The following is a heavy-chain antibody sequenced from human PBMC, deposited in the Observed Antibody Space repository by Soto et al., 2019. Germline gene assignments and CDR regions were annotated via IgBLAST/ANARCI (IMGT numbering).Heavy chain of an antibody. J-gene: IGHJ4*01. V-gene: IGHV1-8*01. CDR2: MNLNSGNT. CDR1: GYTLTSYD. Sequence: QVQLVQSGAEVKKPGASVKVSCKASGYTLTSYDINWVRQATGQGLEWMGRMNLNSGNTVYAQKFQGRVTMTRNTSISTAYMELNSLRSDDTAVYYCAIVLHCTNDVCHDYWGHGTLVTVSS. CDR3: AIVLHCTNDVCHDY. D-gene: IGHD2-8*01.